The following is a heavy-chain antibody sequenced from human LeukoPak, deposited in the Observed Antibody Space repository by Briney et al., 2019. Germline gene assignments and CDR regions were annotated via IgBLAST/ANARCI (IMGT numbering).Heavy chain of an antibody. J-gene: IGHJ5*02. D-gene: IGHD6-13*01. CDR3: ARALIATRNWFDP. CDR2: ITATSLHI. CDR1: GVTFSGYS. Sequence: GGSLRLSCAASGVTFSGYSMNWVRQAPGKGLEWVSAITATSLHIYYADSVKGRFTISRDNSKNTLYLQMNSLRAEDTAVYYCARALIATRNWFDPWGQGTLVTVSS. V-gene: IGHV3-21*01.